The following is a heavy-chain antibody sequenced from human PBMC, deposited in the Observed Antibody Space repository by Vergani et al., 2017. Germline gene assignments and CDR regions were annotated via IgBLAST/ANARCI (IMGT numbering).Heavy chain of an antibody. J-gene: IGHJ4*02. V-gene: IGHV4-38-2*01. D-gene: IGHD5-12*01. CDR3: ARRSGYGEGYFYY. CDR2: IYHSGST. CDR1: GYSISSGYY. Sequence: QVQLQESGPGLVKPSETLSLTCAVSGYSISSGYYWGWIRQPPGKGLEWIGSIYHSGSTYYNPSLKSRVTISVDTSKNQFSLKLSSVTAAATAVYYCARRSGYGEGYFYYWGQGTLVTVSS.